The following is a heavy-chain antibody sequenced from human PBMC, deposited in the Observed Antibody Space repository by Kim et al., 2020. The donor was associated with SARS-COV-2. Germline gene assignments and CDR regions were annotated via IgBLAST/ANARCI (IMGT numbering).Heavy chain of an antibody. V-gene: IGHV3-74*01. CDR2: VDIDGSDA. CDR1: GSAFSLYF. CDR3: IRDNIQPADI. D-gene: IGHD2-2*01. Sequence: GGSLRLSCAASGSAFSLYFMHWVRQAPGKGLEWVAQVDIDGSDANYADSVRGRFTISRDNANNILYLQMNSLSADDTAIYYCIRDNIQPADIWCHGTLGT. J-gene: IGHJ3*02.